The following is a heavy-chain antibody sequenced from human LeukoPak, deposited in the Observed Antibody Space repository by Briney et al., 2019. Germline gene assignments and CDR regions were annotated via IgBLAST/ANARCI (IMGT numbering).Heavy chain of an antibody. J-gene: IGHJ4*02. V-gene: IGHV4-31*03. CDR3: ARGSTGDKSNN. CDR1: GGSITSGGYY. D-gene: IGHD7-27*01. Sequence: TLSLTCTVSGGSITSGGYYWSWIRQLPGKGLEWIGYSYYSGTTSYNPALKIRLTISLDTSENQFSLKLRSVTAADTAVYYCARGSTGDKSNNWGQGTLVTVSS. CDR2: SYYSGTT.